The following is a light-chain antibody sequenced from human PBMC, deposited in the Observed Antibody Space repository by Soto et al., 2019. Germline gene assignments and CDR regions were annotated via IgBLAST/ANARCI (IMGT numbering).Light chain of an antibody. CDR1: SSNIGSHY. CDR3: GTWDTSLSAHVV. CDR2: DDN. V-gene: IGLV1-51*01. Sequence: QSVLTQPPSVSAAPGQTVTISCSGSSSNIGSHYVSWYQQLPGTAPKLLIYDDNKRPSGIPDRFSGSKSGASATLGITGLQTGDEADYYCGTWDTSLSAHVVFGGGTKLTVL. J-gene: IGLJ2*01.